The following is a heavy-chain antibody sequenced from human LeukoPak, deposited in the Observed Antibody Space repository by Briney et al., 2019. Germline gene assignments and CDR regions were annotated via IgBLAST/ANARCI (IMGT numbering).Heavy chain of an antibody. J-gene: IGHJ4*02. CDR1: GFTFSSYA. V-gene: IGHV3-23*01. CDR2: ISGSGSST. CDR3: ARVGHTAAETN. D-gene: IGHD6-13*01. Sequence: GGSLRLSCAASGFTFSSYAMSWVRQPPGKGLEWVSGISGSGSSTYYADSVKGRFTISRDNAKNSLYLQMNSLRAEDTAVYYCARVGHTAAETNWGQGTLVTVSS.